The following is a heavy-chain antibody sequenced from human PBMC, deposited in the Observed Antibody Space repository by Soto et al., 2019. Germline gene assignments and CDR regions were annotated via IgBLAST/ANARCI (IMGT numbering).Heavy chain of an antibody. CDR2: KWTDGRNE. D-gene: IGHD1-26*01. CDR1: GFDFSRYG. J-gene: IGHJ4*01. CDR3: ARDLTDSGSYSDS. Sequence: PGGSLTPFSQASGFDFSRYGINTVCQAPGNGQEWVEIKWTDGRNEYYADSVKGRFTISRYNSKNTVYLQESKLIADDTAVYFCARDLTDSGSYSDSWG. V-gene: IGHV3-33*01.